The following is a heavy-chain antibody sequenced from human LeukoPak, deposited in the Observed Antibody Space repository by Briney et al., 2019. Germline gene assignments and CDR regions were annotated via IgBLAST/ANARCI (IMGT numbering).Heavy chain of an antibody. V-gene: IGHV1-18*01. CDR1: GYTFTSYG. CDR3: VRGAWGQLSPEY. J-gene: IGHJ4*02. CDR2: INPDDGDT. D-gene: IGHD3-16*02. Sequence: GASVKVSCKASGYTFTSYGISWVRQAPGQGLEWMGWINPDDGDTNYAPQLQGRATMTTDTSTSTAYLDLRSLRSDDTAVYYCVRGAWGQLSPEYWGQGSLVTVSS.